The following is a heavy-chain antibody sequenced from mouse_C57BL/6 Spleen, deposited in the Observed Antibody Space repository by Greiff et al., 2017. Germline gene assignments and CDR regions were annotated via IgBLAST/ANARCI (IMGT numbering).Heavy chain of an antibody. D-gene: IGHD2-1*01. CDR3: ARESYGNFFMDY. V-gene: IGHV14-2*01. Sequence: VQLKEPGAELVKPGASVKLSCTASGFNIKDYYMPWVKQRPEQGLEWIGRIDPEDGETKYAPKFPGKATITADTSSNTAYLQLSSLTSEDTAVYYCARESYGNFFMDYWGQGTSVTVSS. CDR2: IDPEDGET. J-gene: IGHJ4*01. CDR1: GFNIKDYY.